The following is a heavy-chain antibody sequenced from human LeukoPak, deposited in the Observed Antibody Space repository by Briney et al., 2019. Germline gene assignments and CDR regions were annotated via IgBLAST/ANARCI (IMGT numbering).Heavy chain of an antibody. D-gene: IGHD3-10*01. Sequence: GGSLRLSCAASGFTFSSYGMHWVRQAPGKGLEWVALISYDGSNRYNVDSVKGRFTISRDNSNNMLYLQMNSLRAEDTAVYYCTKDQIFYGSGTYSPDYWGQGTLVTVSS. CDR1: GFTFSSYG. CDR3: TKDQIFYGSGTYSPDY. V-gene: IGHV3-30*18. J-gene: IGHJ4*02. CDR2: ISYDGSNR.